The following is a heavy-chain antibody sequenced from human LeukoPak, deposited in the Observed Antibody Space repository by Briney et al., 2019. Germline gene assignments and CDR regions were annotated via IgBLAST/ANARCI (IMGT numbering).Heavy chain of an antibody. V-gene: IGHV4-61*02. CDR3: ARLTHYYDSSGYYYEGPVFDY. D-gene: IGHD3-22*01. J-gene: IGHJ4*02. Sequence: SGTLALTCTVSGGSISSGSYYWSWIRQPAGKGLEWIGRIYTSGSTNYNPSLKSRVTISVDTSKNQFSLKLSSVTAADTAVHYCARLTHYYDSSGYYYEGPVFDYWGQGTLVTVSS. CDR2: IYTSGST. CDR1: GGSISSGSYY.